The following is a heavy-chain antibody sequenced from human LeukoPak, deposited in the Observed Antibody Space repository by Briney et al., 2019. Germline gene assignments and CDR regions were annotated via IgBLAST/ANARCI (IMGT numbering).Heavy chain of an antibody. Sequence: GGSLRLSCAVSGFTFSSYAMSWVRQAPGKGLEWVSVISGSGGTTDYADSVKGRFTISRDNSKNTLYLQISSLRAEDTAVYYCANSPPIQDYYDSSGRNFDYWGQGTLVTVSS. CDR2: ISGSGGTT. D-gene: IGHD3-22*01. CDR1: GFTFSSYA. J-gene: IGHJ4*02. CDR3: ANSPPIQDYYDSSGRNFDY. V-gene: IGHV3-23*01.